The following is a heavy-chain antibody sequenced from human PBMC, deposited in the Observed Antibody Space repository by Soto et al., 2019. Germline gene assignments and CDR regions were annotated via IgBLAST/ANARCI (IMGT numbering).Heavy chain of an antibody. D-gene: IGHD1-1*01. CDR3: ARGSNSNNWKLFDY. CDR2: MYAAGGT. J-gene: IGHJ4*02. V-gene: IGHV3-66*01. CDR1: GFTISSNY. Sequence: GGSLILSCAVTGFTISSNYMNWVRQAPGKGLEWVSVMYAAGGTYYEDSVKGRFNISRDNSKNTVYLQMNSLRGEDTAVYYCARGSNSNNWKLFDYWGQGTLVTVSS.